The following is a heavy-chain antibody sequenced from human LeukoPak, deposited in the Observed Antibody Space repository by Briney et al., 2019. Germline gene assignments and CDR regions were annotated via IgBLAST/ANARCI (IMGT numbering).Heavy chain of an antibody. CDR2: ISWNSGSI. CDR1: GFTFDDYA. CDR3: AKETKDDAFDI. J-gene: IGHJ3*02. V-gene: IGHV3-9*01. Sequence: GRSLRLSCAASGFTFDDYAMHWVRQAPGKGLEWVSGISWNSGSIGYADSVKGRFTISRDNAKNSLYLQMNSLRAEDTALYYCAKETKDDAFDIWGQGTMVTVSS.